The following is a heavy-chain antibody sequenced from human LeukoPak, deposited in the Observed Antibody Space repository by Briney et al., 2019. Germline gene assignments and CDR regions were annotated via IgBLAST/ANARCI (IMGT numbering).Heavy chain of an antibody. CDR2: ISGSASST. D-gene: IGHD1-20*01. CDR1: GFTFRNYA. J-gene: IGHJ4*02. V-gene: IGHV3-23*01. Sequence: GGSLRLSCAASGFTFRNYAFNWVRQAPGKGLQWVSGISGSASSTYYADSVKGRFTISRDNSRNTLYLQMSGLRPEDAAMYYCVFVGLSGINYWGQGTLVTVSS. CDR3: VFVGLSGINY.